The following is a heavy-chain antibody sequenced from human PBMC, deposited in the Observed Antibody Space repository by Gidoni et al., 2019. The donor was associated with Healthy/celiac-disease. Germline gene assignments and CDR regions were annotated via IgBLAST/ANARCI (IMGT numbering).Heavy chain of an antibody. CDR2: INHSGST. CDR1: GGSFSGYY. CDR3: ARVGYSGMDV. J-gene: IGHJ6*02. Sequence: QVQLQQWGAGLLKPSETLSLTCAVYGGSFSGYYWSWIRQPPGKGLEWIGEINHSGSTHYNPSLTSLVTISVDTSKNQFSLKLSSVTAAATAVYYCARVGYSGMDVWGQGTTFTVSS. D-gene: IGHD5-18*01. V-gene: IGHV4-34*01.